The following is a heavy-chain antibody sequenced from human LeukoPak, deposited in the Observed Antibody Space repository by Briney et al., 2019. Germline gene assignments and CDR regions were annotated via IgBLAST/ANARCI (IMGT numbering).Heavy chain of an antibody. Sequence: PGRSLRLSCAASGFTFRTFPMHWVRQAPGQGLQWVAVIGNDGYNKYYSDSVRGRFTISRDNSKNTLSLQMDSLTTEDTAVYYCARGAGTAVYYIDVWDKGTTVIVSS. J-gene: IGHJ6*03. D-gene: IGHD1-7*01. V-gene: IGHV3-30*01. CDR2: IGNDGYNK. CDR1: GFTFRTFP. CDR3: ARGAGTAVYYIDV.